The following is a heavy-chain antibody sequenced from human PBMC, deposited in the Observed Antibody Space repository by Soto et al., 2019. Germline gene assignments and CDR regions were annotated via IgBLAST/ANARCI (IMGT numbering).Heavy chain of an antibody. CDR2: ISGSSGST. J-gene: IGHJ5*02. D-gene: IGHD3-10*01. Sequence: EVQLLQSGGGLVQPGGSLRLSCAASGFTFSSYAMSWVRQARGKGLEWVSAISGSSGSTYYADSVKGRFTISRHNSKITVYLQMNCLRAEDTAVYYCTKDRGERESDWFDPWGQGTLVTVSS. CDR3: TKDRGERESDWFDP. V-gene: IGHV3-23*01. CDR1: GFTFSSYA.